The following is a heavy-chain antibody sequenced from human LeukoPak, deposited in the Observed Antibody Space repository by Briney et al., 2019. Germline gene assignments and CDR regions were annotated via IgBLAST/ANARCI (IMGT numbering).Heavy chain of an antibody. CDR1: GFTFSSYA. CDR3: ARPEYTYGYAGERYYYYYMDV. Sequence: GSLRLSCAASGFTFSSYAMSWVRQPPGKGLEWIGEINHSGSTNYNPSLKSRVTISVDTSKNQFSLKLRSVTAADTAVYYCARPEYTYGYAGERYYYYYMDVWGRGTTVTVSS. D-gene: IGHD5-18*01. V-gene: IGHV4-34*01. J-gene: IGHJ6*03. CDR2: INHSGST.